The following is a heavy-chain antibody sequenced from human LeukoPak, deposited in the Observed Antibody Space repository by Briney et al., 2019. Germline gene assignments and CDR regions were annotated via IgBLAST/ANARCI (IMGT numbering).Heavy chain of an antibody. CDR2: MFYVGDT. CDR3: ARSDGSVYAPFDY. D-gene: IGHD3-22*01. Sequence: SETLSLTFTVSGGSISSRRYYWGWPRQPHGKELQGIGNMFYVGDTYYNPSLKSRLTMSVDTSKNQIYLRLGSVTAADTAVYYCARSDGSVYAPFDYWGQGIQVIVSS. J-gene: IGHJ4*02. V-gene: IGHV4-39*01. CDR1: GGSISSRRYY.